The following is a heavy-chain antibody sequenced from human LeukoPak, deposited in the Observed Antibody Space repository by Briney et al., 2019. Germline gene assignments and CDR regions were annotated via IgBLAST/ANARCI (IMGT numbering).Heavy chain of an antibody. J-gene: IGHJ4*02. V-gene: IGHV4-59*01. D-gene: IGHD5-12*01. CDR1: GGSITGSS. CDR3: ARGRPVRGYSGYDVFDY. Sequence: SETLSLTCTVSGGSITGSSWSWIRQPPGKGLEWIGYISYSGNPGYSPSFGSRVTISLDTSKTQFSLKLSSVTAADTAVYYCARGRPVRGYSGYDVFDYWGRGTLVTVSS. CDR2: ISYSGNP.